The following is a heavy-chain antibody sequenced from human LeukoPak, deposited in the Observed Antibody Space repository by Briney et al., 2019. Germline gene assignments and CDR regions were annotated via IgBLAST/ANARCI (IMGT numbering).Heavy chain of an antibody. Sequence: SETLSLTCTVSGGSISSYYWSWIRQPPGKGLEWIGCIYYSGSTNYNPSLKSRVTISVDTSKNQFSLKLSSVTAADTAVYYCARDPSGGSIDYWGQGTLVTVSS. CDR3: ARDPSGGSIDY. CDR1: GGSISSYY. V-gene: IGHV4-59*01. J-gene: IGHJ4*02. D-gene: IGHD2-15*01. CDR2: IYYSGST.